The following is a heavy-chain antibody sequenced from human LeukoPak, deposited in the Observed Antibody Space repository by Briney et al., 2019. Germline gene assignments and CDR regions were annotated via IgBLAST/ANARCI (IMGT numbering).Heavy chain of an antibody. CDR1: GFTLSSYW. D-gene: IGHD1-26*01. CDR2: IKQDGSEK. CDR3: ARVQWELRGVGSYFEY. Sequence: GGSLRLSCVVSGFTLSSYWMSWVRQAPGKGLEWVANIKQDGSEKYHVDPVKGRFTMSRDNAKNSLYLQMNSLRAEDTAVYYCARVQWELRGVGSYFEYWGQGALVTVSS. J-gene: IGHJ4*02. V-gene: IGHV3-7*01.